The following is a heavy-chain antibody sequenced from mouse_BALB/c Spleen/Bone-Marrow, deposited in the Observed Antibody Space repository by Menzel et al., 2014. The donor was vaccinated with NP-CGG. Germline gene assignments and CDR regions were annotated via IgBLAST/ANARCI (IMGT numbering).Heavy chain of an antibody. J-gene: IGHJ4*01. CDR1: GYAFTDRW. V-gene: IGHV1-69*01. CDR3: ARGGDDFSLDY. CDR2: IDTSGSYT. D-gene: IGHD2-4*01. Sequence: VQLQQSGTELVMPGASVKMSCKASGYAFTDRWIHWVKQRPGQGLEWIGAIDTSGSYTNYNQRFKGKATLTVDESSSTAYIHLSSLTSEDSAVYCCARGGDDFSLDYWGQRTSVTVSS.